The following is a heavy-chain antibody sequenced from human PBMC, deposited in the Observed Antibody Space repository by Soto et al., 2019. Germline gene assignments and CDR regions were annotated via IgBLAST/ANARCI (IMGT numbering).Heavy chain of an antibody. J-gene: IGHJ4*02. CDR1: GASITGSFF. Sequence: PSETLSLTCTVSGASITGSFFWSWIRQPAGKGLEWIGRFSLSGTTNYNPSLRSRVTMSADVSKNQFSLRLTSVTAADTALYYCARGMTPPGAPAWYYFDYWRQGTLVTVSS. V-gene: IGHV4-4*07. CDR3: ARGMTPPGAPAWYYFDY. CDR2: FSLSGTT. D-gene: IGHD2-8*02.